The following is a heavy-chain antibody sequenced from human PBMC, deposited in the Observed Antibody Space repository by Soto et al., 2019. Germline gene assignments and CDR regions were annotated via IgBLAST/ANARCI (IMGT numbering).Heavy chain of an antibody. Sequence: QVQLVQSGAEVKKPGASVKVSCKVSGYTLTELSMYWVRQAPGKGLQWMGGFNPEQGETIYAQKFQGRVTMTEETYTDTAYMQLSSLRSDDTAVYYCATNEREYYGSGDRDYWGQGTLVTVSS. CDR1: GYTLTELS. J-gene: IGHJ4*02. D-gene: IGHD3-10*01. V-gene: IGHV1-24*01. CDR3: ATNEREYYGSGDRDY. CDR2: FNPEQGET.